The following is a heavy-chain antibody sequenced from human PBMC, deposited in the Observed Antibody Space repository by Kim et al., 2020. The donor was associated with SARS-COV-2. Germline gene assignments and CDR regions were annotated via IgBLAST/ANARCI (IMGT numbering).Heavy chain of an antibody. J-gene: IGHJ4*02. CDR2: ISSSSSSI. D-gene: IGHD6-13*01. CDR3: ASGTGSSWYY. CDR1: GFTFSRYS. V-gene: IGHV3-21*01. Sequence: GGSLRLSCAASGFTFSRYSMNWVRQAPGKGLEWVSSISSSSSSIYYTDSVKGRFTISRDNAKNSLYLQMNSLRAEDTAVYYCASGTGSSWYYWGQGTLVTVSS.